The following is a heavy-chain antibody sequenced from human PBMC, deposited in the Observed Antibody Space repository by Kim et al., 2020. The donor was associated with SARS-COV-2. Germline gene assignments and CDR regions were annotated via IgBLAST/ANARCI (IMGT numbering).Heavy chain of an antibody. CDR3: ASGLRDSSGYESDY. Sequence: NPSLTRRVTISVDKSKNQFSLKLSSGTAADTAVYYCASGLRDSSGYESDYWGQGTLVTVSS. V-gene: IGHV4-34*01. D-gene: IGHD3-22*01. J-gene: IGHJ4*02.